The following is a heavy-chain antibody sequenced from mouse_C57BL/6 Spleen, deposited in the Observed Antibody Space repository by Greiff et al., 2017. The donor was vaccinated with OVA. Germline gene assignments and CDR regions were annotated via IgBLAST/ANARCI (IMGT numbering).Heavy chain of an antibody. CDR2: ISSGSSTI. CDR3: ARDYGSSSYYFDY. Sequence: DVQLVESGGGLVKPGGSLKLSCAASGFTFSDYGMHWVRQAPEKGLEWVAYISSGSSTIYYADTVKGRFTISRDNAKNTLFLQMTSLSSEDTAMYYCARDYGSSSYYFDYWGQGTTLTVSS. D-gene: IGHD1-1*01. CDR1: GFTFSDYG. J-gene: IGHJ2*01. V-gene: IGHV5-17*01.